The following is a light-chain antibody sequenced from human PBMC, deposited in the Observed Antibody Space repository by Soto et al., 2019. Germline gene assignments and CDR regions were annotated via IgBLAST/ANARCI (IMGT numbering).Light chain of an antibody. Sequence: QSVLTQPPSVSGAPGQRVTISCTGSSSNIGAGYDVHWYQQLPGTAPKLLIYGNSNRPSGVPDRFSGSKSGTSASLAITGLQADDEADYYCQSHDSSLSGSVFGTGTKVTVL. V-gene: IGLV1-40*01. CDR3: QSHDSSLSGSV. CDR2: GNS. CDR1: SSNIGAGYD. J-gene: IGLJ1*01.